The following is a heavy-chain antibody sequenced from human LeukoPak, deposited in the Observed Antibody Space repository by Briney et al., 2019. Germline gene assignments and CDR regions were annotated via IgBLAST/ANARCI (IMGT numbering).Heavy chain of an antibody. V-gene: IGHV3-23*01. D-gene: IGHD3-3*01. J-gene: IGHJ4*02. CDR1: RFSFSNYA. Sequence: GGSLRLSCAASRFSFSNYAMSWVRQAPGKGLEWVSTISGSGGSTYYADSVKGRLTISRDNSKNTLYLQMNSLRAEDTAVYYCAKGGPFGVLTPYYFDYWGQGTLVTVSS. CDR3: AKGGPFGVLTPYYFDY. CDR2: ISGSGGST.